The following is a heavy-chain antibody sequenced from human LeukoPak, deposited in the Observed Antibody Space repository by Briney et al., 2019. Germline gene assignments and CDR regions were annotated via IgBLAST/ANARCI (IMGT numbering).Heavy chain of an antibody. J-gene: IGHJ5*02. D-gene: IGHD2-2*01. CDR1: GYTFTGYY. CDR2: INPNSGGT. V-gene: IGHV1-2*02. Sequence: ASVTVSCKASGYTFTGYYMHWVRQAPGQGLEWMGWINPNSGGTNYAQKFQGRVTMTRDTSISTAYMELSRLRSDDTAVYYCARSVNIVVVPAASYNWFDPWGQGTLVTVSS. CDR3: ARSVNIVVVPAASYNWFDP.